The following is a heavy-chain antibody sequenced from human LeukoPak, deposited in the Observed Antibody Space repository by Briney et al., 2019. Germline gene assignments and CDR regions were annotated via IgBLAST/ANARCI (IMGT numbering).Heavy chain of an antibody. J-gene: IGHJ3*02. CDR2: IKSKTDGGTA. V-gene: IGHV3-15*01. CDR3: IPDPRHGWSM. Sequence: GGSLRLSCVASGFTLNNAWMNWVRQAPGKGLEWLGRIKSKTDGGTADCAAPVKGRFTILRDDSKNTLYLQMNSLKPEDTAVYYCIPDPRHGWSMWGQGTMVTVSS. CDR1: GFTLNNAW. D-gene: IGHD2-8*01.